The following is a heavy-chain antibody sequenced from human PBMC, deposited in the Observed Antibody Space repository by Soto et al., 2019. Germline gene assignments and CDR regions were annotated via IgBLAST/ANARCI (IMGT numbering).Heavy chain of an antibody. CDR3: ARGSLMVYATPSGGVDY. CDR1: GYTFTSYY. V-gene: IGHV1-46*01. CDR2: INPSGGST. D-gene: IGHD2-8*01. J-gene: IGHJ4*02. Sequence: ASVKVSCKASGYTFTSYYMHWVRQAPGQGLEWMGIINPSGGSTSYAQKFQGRVTMTRDTSTSTVYMELSSLRSEDTAVYYCARGSLMVYATPSGGVDYWGQGTLVTVSS.